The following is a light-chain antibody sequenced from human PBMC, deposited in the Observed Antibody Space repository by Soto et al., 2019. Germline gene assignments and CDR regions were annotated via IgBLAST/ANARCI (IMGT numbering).Light chain of an antibody. Sequence: QSVLTQPASVSGSPGQSITISCTGSSSDVGAYKYVSWYQQHPGKAPKLMIYEVSNRPSGVSDRFSGSKSGNTASLTISGLQAEDEADYYCSSYTTSSNVVFGGGTKVTVL. J-gene: IGLJ2*01. V-gene: IGLV2-14*01. CDR1: SSDVGAYKY. CDR3: SSYTTSSNVV. CDR2: EVS.